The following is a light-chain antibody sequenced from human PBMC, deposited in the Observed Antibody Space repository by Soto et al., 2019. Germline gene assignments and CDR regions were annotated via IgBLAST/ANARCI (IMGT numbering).Light chain of an antibody. V-gene: IGLV1-36*01. CDR3: AAWDDRLYV. J-gene: IGLJ1*01. CDR1: SSNIGNND. Sequence: QSVLTQPPSVSEAPRQRVTISCSGSSSNIGNNDVDWYQQLPGKAPKLLIYHDDLLPSGVSDRFSGSKSGTSASLAISGLQSEDEADYYCAAWDDRLYVFGTGTKVTVL. CDR2: HDD.